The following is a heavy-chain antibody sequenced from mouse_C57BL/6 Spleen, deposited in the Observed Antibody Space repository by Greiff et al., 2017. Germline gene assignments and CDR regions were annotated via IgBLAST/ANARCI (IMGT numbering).Heavy chain of an antibody. V-gene: IGHV14-1*01. J-gene: IGHJ1*03. CDR1: GFNIKDYY. CDR3: TTSTVVATNLYFDV. Sequence: VQLQQSGAELVRPGASVKLSCTASGFNIKDYYMHWVKQRPEQGLEWIGRIDPEDGDTEYDPKFQGKATMTADTSSNTAYLQRSSLTSEDTAVYYGTTSTVVATNLYFDVWGTGATVTVSS. D-gene: IGHD1-1*01. CDR2: IDPEDGDT.